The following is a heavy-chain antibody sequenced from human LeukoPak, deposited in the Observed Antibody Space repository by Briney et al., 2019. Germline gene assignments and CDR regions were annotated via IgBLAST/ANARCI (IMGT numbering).Heavy chain of an antibody. D-gene: IGHD3-22*01. Sequence: SVKVSCKSSGGTFSSYAISWVRQAPGQGLEWMGGIIPIFGTANYAQKFQGRVTITTDESTSTAYMELSSLRSEDTAVYYCARGDSSGYPFDYWGQGTLVTVSS. J-gene: IGHJ4*02. CDR3: ARGDSSGYPFDY. V-gene: IGHV1-69*05. CDR1: GGTFSSYA. CDR2: IIPIFGTA.